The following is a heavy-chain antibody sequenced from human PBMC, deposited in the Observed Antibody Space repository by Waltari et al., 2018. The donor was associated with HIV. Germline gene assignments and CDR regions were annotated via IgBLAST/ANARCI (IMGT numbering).Heavy chain of an antibody. V-gene: IGHV3-66*01. D-gene: IGHD2-21*02. CDR1: GFIVSSNY. CDR3: ASIAYCGGDCYPRGMDV. CDR2: IYSGGST. Sequence: EVQLVESGGGLVQPGGSLRLSCAASGFIVSSNYMTWVRQAPGKGLEWVSVIYSGGSTYYADSVKGRFTISRDNSKNTLYLQMNSLRAEDTAVYYCASIAYCGGDCYPRGMDVWGQGTTVTVSS. J-gene: IGHJ6*02.